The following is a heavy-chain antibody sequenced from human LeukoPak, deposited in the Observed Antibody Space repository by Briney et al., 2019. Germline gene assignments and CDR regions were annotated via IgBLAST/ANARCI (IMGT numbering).Heavy chain of an antibody. CDR1: GFTFSTYS. CDR3: ARVRGIAVAGEIDY. V-gene: IGHV3-48*04. CDR2: FSSSSGSI. J-gene: IGHJ4*02. D-gene: IGHD6-19*01. Sequence: AGGSLRLSCAASGFTFSTYSMNWVRQAPGKGLEWVSYFSSSSGSIYYADSVKGRFTISRDNAKNSLYPQMNSLRAEDTALYYCARVRGIAVAGEIDYWGQGTLVSVSS.